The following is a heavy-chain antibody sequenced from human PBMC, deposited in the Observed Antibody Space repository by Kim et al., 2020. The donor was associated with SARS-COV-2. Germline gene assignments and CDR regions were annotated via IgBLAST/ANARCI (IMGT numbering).Heavy chain of an antibody. CDR2: INHSGST. J-gene: IGHJ6*02. Sequence: SETLSLTCAVYGGSFSGYYWSWIRQPPGKGLEWIGEINHSGSTNYNPSLKSRVTISVDTSKNQFSLKLSSVTAADTAVYYCYFRDWFGMYVWGQGTTVTV. V-gene: IGHV4-34*01. CDR1: GGSFSGYY. CDR3: YFRDWFGMYV. D-gene: IGHD3-9*01.